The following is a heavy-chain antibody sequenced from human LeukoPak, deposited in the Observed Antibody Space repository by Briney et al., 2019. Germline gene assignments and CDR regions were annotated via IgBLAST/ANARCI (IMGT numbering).Heavy chain of an antibody. CDR1: GFTVSIPY. CDR3: AKSGDFGVDYYYYYGLDV. V-gene: IGHV3-66*02. CDR2: IYSGNNT. D-gene: IGHD3-3*01. Sequence: GGSLRLSCAASGFTVSIPYMNWVRQAPGKGLEWVSVIYSGNNTYYADSVKGRFTIFRDKSKNTLYLQMNSLRPEDTAVHYCAKSGDFGVDYYYYYGLDVWGHGTTVTVTS. J-gene: IGHJ6*02.